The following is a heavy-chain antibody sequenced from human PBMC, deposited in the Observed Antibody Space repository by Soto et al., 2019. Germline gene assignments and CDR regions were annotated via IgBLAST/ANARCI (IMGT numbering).Heavy chain of an antibody. CDR2: INAGNGNT. V-gene: IGHV1-3*01. D-gene: IGHD3-10*02. CDR3: GRDQSGIGYYVDWFDP. J-gene: IGHJ5*02. Sequence: ASVKVSCKASGYTFNSHAIHWVRQAPGQRPEWLGWINAGNGNTYYSEKFEGRVTFTRDTAATTVNMELTSLTSEDTAIYYCGRDQSGIGYYVDWFDPCTRGTLVTVSS. CDR1: GYTFNSHA.